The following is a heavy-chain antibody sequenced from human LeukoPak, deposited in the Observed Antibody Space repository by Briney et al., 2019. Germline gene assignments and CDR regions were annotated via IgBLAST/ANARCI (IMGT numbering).Heavy chain of an antibody. CDR1: GFTFSSYSMN. D-gene: IGHD3-10*01. Sequence: GSLRLSCAASGFTFSSYSMNWVRQPPGKGLEWFGIVDYRGRTSYNPSLKSRVTISGDTSQNQFSLKLTSVTAADTAVYYCAGYASGTMRDYWGQGTLVTVSS. CDR2: VDYRGRT. CDR3: AGYASGTMRDY. V-gene: IGHV4-59*05. J-gene: IGHJ4*02.